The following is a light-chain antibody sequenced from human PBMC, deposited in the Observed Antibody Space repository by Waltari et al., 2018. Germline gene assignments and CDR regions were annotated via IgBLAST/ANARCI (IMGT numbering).Light chain of an antibody. Sequence: IQMTTSPSTLSASVGDGVPFTCRASQSVRTYLAWYQQKPGKVPKLLIYKASTLETGVPSRFSGSGSETEFTLTIASLQPDDFGTYYCQQYNTYSWTFGQGTEVDIK. CDR3: QQYNTYSWT. J-gene: IGKJ1*01. CDR2: KAS. CDR1: QSVRTY. V-gene: IGKV1-5*03.